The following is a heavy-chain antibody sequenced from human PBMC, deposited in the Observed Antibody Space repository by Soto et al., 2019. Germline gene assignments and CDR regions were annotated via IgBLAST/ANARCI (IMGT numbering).Heavy chain of an antibody. CDR3: ARDGVPAAPYSNWFDP. CDR1: GFTFSSYG. J-gene: IGHJ5*02. V-gene: IGHV3-33*01. Sequence: GGSLRLSCAASGFTFSSYGMHWVRQAPGKGLEWVAVIWYDGSNKYYADSVKGRFTISRDNSKNTLYLQMNSLRAEDTAVYYCARDGVPAAPYSNWFDPWGQGTLVTVSS. CDR2: IWYDGSNK. D-gene: IGHD2-2*01.